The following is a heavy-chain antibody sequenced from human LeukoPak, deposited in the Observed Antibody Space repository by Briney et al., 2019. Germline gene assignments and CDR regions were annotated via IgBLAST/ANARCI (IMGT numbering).Heavy chain of an antibody. CDR3: ARGVTMATITPLLY. CDR1: GFTFSSYW. CDR2: INSDGSST. J-gene: IGHJ4*02. D-gene: IGHD5-24*01. Sequence: GGSLRLSCAASGFTFSSYWMHWVRQAPGRGLVWVPRINSDGSSTNYAASVKGRFTISRDNAKNTLYLQMNSLRAEDTAVYYCARGVTMATITPLLYWGQGTLVTVSS. V-gene: IGHV3-74*01.